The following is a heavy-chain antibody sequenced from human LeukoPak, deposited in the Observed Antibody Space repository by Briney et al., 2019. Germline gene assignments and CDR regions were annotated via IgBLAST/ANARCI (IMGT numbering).Heavy chain of an antibody. V-gene: IGHV3-53*04. Sequence: GGSLRLSCAASGFTVSSNYMSWVRQAPGKGLEGFSVIYSGGSTYYPDSVKGRFTICRHNSKNTLYLQMNSLRAEDTAVYYCVSYAQYGRGHYYPAYWGQGTLVTVSS. CDR2: IYSGGST. D-gene: IGHD2-21*01. CDR1: GFTVSSNY. CDR3: VSYAQYGRGHYYPAY. J-gene: IGHJ4*02.